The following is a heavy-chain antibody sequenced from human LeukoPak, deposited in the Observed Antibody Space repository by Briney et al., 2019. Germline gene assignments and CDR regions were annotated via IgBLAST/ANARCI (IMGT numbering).Heavy chain of an antibody. V-gene: IGHV3-30*03. J-gene: IGHJ4*02. CDR2: IFSQGTNK. CDR3: AIDQGVGDAFPLPDY. CDR1: AFTLSEHK. D-gene: IGHD2-15*01. Sequence: RGRSRRLSSVPSAFTLSEHKMNWLRQAESGGLDWVAVIFSQGTNKYHADSVEGRFTLSRDNSENTLYLQTNSLIAEDTAVSYCAIDQGVGDAFPLPDYWGGGTLLTVST.